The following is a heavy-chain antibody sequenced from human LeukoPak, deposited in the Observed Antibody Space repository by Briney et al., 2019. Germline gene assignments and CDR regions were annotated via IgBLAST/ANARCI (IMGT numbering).Heavy chain of an antibody. J-gene: IGHJ3*02. D-gene: IGHD3-3*01. CDR3: ASLALESVAQYPVWGSPNDAFDI. V-gene: IGHV3-48*01. Sequence: EPGGSLRLSCAASGFTFSSHSMNWVRQAPGKGLEWVSYISSSSSTIYYADSVKGRFTISRDNAKNTLYLQMNSLRAEDTAVYYCASLALESVAQYPVWGSPNDAFDIWGQGTMVTVSS. CDR1: GFTFSSHS. CDR2: ISSSSSTI.